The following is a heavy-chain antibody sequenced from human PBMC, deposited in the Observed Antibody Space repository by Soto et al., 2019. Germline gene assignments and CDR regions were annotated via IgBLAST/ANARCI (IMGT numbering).Heavy chain of an antibody. D-gene: IGHD6-13*01. CDR2: INHSGST. CDR1: GGSFSGYY. Sequence: SETLSLTCAVYGGSFSGYYWSWIRQPPGKGLEWIGEINHSGSTNYNPSLKSRVTISVDTSKNQFSLKLSSVTAADTAVYYCARGPESTPIRSYSSSWYLRGGLGRWFDPWGQGTLVTVSS. V-gene: IGHV4-34*01. J-gene: IGHJ5*02. CDR3: ARGPESTPIRSYSSSWYLRGGLGRWFDP.